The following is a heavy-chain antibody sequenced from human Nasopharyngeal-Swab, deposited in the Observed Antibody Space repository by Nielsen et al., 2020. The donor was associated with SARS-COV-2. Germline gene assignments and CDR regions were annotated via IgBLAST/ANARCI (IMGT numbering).Heavy chain of an antibody. Sequence: GESLKISCAASGFSFSNYAMSWVRQTPGKGLEWVSTISDTGGRTYYADSVKGRFTISRDNSKNTLYLQMNSLRAEDTAVYYCARDVAAAGYYFDYWGQGTLVTVSS. J-gene: IGHJ4*02. D-gene: IGHD6-13*01. CDR3: ARDVAAAGYYFDY. V-gene: IGHV3-23*01. CDR2: ISDTGGRT. CDR1: GFSFSNYA.